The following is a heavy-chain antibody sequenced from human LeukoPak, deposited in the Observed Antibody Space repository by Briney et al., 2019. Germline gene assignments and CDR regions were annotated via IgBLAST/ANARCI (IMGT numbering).Heavy chain of an antibody. CDR3: ARLHFSGWSYFDY. V-gene: IGHV5-51*01. D-gene: IGHD6-19*01. CDR2: IYPGDSDT. CDR1: GYSSVLYW. J-gene: IGHJ4*02. Sequence: GESLKISCQGFGYSSVLYWIGWVRQMPGKGLEWMGIIYPGDSDTRYSPSFQGQVAISADKSISTAYLQWSSLKASDTVMYYCARLHFSGWSYFDYWGQGTLVTVSS.